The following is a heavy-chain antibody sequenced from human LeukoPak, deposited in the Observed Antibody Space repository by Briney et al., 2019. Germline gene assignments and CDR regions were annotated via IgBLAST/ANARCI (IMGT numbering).Heavy chain of an antibody. CDR1: GGSISSYY. Sequence: PSETLSLTCTVSGGSISSYYWGWIRQPPGKGLEWIGYIYYSGSTNYNPSLKSRVTISVDTSKNQFSLKLSSVTAADTAVYYCARCGAITMIGYFDYWGQGTLVTVSS. CDR3: ARCGAITMIGYFDY. CDR2: IYYSGST. J-gene: IGHJ4*02. D-gene: IGHD3-22*01. V-gene: IGHV4-59*01.